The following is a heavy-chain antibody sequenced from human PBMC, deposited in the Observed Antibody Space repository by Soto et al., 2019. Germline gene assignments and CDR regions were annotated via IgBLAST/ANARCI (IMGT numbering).Heavy chain of an antibody. J-gene: IGHJ6*02. CDR1: GYSVTSSDYY. V-gene: IGHV4-39*01. CDR3: APISGSQSGPYGIHV. Sequence: PSETLSLTCSVSGYSVTSSDYYWAWIRQPPGKGLEWIGSMFYSGLTYYNPSLKSRVTLSVDTSKNQFSVRLNSVTAADTAVYYCAPISGSQSGPYGIHVWGQGTTVIVS. D-gene: IGHD2-15*01. CDR2: MFYSGLT.